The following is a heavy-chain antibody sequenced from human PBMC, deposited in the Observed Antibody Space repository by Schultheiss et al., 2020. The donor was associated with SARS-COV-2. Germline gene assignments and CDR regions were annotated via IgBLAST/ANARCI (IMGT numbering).Heavy chain of an antibody. D-gene: IGHD2-15*01. V-gene: IGHV1-69*04. CDR1: GGTFSSYA. J-gene: IGHJ3*02. CDR3: ARDRRRGYCSGGSCYLSPRDAFDI. CDR2: IIPILGIA. Sequence: SVKVSCKASGGTFSSYAISWVRQAPGQGLEWMGRIIPILGIANYAQKFQGRVTITRDTSASTAYMELRSLRSDDTAVYYCARDRRRGYCSGGSCYLSPRDAFDIWGQGTMVTVSS.